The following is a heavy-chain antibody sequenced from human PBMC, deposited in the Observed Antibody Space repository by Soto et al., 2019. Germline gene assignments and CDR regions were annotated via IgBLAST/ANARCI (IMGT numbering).Heavy chain of an antibody. V-gene: IGHV4-31*03. Sequence: QVQLQESGPGLVKPSQTLSLTCTVSGGSISSGGYYWSWIRQHPGKGLEWIGYIYYSGSTYYNPSLKSRVTISVDTSKNPFSLKLSSVTAADTAVYYCARFTMVRTYVDYWGQGTLVTVSS. CDR2: IYYSGST. D-gene: IGHD3-10*01. CDR3: ARFTMVRTYVDY. CDR1: GGSISSGGYY. J-gene: IGHJ4*02.